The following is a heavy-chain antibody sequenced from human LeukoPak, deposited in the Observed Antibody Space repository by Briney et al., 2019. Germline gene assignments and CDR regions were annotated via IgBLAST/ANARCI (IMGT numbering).Heavy chain of an antibody. Sequence: ASVKVSCRASGYTFTTYAMNWVRQATGQGLEGMGWMNPNSGNTGYAQKFQGRVTMTRNTSISTAYMELSSLRSEDTAVYYCARMYSSGWYGYYYYYMDVWGKGTTVTISS. CDR1: GYTFTTYA. J-gene: IGHJ6*03. CDR2: MNPNSGNT. CDR3: ARMYSSGWYGYYYYYMDV. V-gene: IGHV1-8*02. D-gene: IGHD6-19*01.